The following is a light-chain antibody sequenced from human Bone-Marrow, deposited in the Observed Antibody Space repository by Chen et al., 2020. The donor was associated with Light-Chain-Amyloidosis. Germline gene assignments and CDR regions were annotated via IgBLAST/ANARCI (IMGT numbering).Light chain of an antibody. CDR3: QQYGTSPLT. V-gene: IGKV3-20*01. Sequence: EIVLTLSQGTLSVYAGEGANLSSRTSQTISSTYLTWYQQKFGRAPRLLLYRSSSRATGIPDRFTGSGSVTDFTLTINRLEPEDFAMYYFQQYGTSPLTFGGGTKVEIK. J-gene: IGKJ4*01. CDR2: RSS. CDR1: QTISSTY.